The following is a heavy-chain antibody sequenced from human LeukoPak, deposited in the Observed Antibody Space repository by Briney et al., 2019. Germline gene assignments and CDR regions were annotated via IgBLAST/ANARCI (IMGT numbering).Heavy chain of an antibody. CDR2: INPNDGGT. CDR1: GYTFTSCY. Sequence: GASVKVSCKASGYTFTSCYVHWVRLAPGQGLEWMGLINPNDGGTSYAQKFQGRVTITTDESTSTAYMELSSLRSEDTAVYYCARGDSRYSYGWNFFDYWGQGTLVTVSS. J-gene: IGHJ4*02. D-gene: IGHD5-18*01. V-gene: IGHV1-46*01. CDR3: ARGDSRYSYGWNFFDY.